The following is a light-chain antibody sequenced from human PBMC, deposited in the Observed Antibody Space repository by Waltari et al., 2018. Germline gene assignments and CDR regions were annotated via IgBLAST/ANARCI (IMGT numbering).Light chain of an antibody. Sequence: QLAVTQSPSASASLGASVTLTCTLSSEHSAYAIAWHQHQPWKGPRFLMKIDGGGGHTKGDGIPDRFSGFSSGAERYLTISSLQYEDEAAYYWQTWDPDTVVFGGGTKLTV. V-gene: IGLV4-69*01. CDR3: QTWDPDTVV. CDR2: IDGGGGH. J-gene: IGLJ2*01. CDR1: SEHSAYA.